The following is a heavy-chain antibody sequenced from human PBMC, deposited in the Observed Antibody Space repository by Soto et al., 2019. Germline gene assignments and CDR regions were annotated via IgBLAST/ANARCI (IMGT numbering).Heavy chain of an antibody. CDR1: GGSFSAYY. CDR3: ALRSMAVVPEY. J-gene: IGHJ4*02. CDR2: LDHGRGT. D-gene: IGHD3-22*01. Sequence: SETLSLTCAVYGGSFSAYYWTCIRQSPGKGLEWIGELDHGRGTNYNPSLKSRVTISVDTSTNQFSLKLSSVTAADTAVYCCALRSMAVVPEYWGQGTLVTVSS. V-gene: IGHV4-34*01.